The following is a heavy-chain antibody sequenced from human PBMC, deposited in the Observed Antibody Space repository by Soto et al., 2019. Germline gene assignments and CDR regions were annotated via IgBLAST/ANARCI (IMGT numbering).Heavy chain of an antibody. Sequence: GASVKVSFKPSGYTFSGYYVHWLRQAPGQGLEWMGVFKPTGGGSTSYAQRFQGRVTVTRDTSTSTVYMELGSLRFDDTAVYFCASDYGSGVEMDVWGQGTRVTVSS. D-gene: IGHD3-10*01. CDR3: ASDYGSGVEMDV. J-gene: IGHJ6*02. V-gene: IGHV1-46*01. CDR1: GYTFSGYY. CDR2: FKPTGGGST.